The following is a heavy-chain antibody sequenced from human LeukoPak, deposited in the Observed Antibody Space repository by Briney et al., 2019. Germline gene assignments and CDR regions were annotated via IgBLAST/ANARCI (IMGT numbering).Heavy chain of an antibody. V-gene: IGHV1-69*13. J-gene: IGHJ6*02. D-gene: IGHD5-24*01. CDR1: GGTFSSYA. CDR2: IIPIFGTA. Sequence: GASVKVSCKASGGTFSSYAISWVRQAPGQGLEWMGGIIPIFGTANYAQKFQGGVTITADESTSTAYMELSSLRSEDTAVYYCAIGGDGYTTPDYYGMDVWGQGTTVTVSS. CDR3: AIGGDGYTTPDYYGMDV.